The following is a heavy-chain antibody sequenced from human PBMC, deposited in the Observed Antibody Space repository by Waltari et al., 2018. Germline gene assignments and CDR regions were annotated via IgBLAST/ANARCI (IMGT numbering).Heavy chain of an antibody. CDR2: IYNSGSN. Sequence: QVQLQESGPGLVKPSQTLSLTCTVSGGSISSGSYYWSWIRQPAGKGLEWIGYIYNSGSNNYNPALKRRVTISVDTSKNQFSLKLSSVTAADTAVYYCALCSSSSGVENWGQGTLVTVSS. V-gene: IGHV4-61*09. CDR1: GGSISSGSYY. D-gene: IGHD6-6*01. J-gene: IGHJ4*02. CDR3: ALCSSSSGVEN.